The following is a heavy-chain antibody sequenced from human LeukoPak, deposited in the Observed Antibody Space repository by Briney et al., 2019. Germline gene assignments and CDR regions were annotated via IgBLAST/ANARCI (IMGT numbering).Heavy chain of an antibody. D-gene: IGHD3-16*02. CDR2: INHSGST. V-gene: IGHV4-34*01. Sequence: LKPSETLSLTCAVYGVSFSGYYWSWIRPPPGKGLEWIGEINHSGSTNYNPSLKSRVTISVDTSKNQFSLKLSSVTAADTAVYYRALPTRGRGSYRSFYYFDYWGQGTLVTVSS. J-gene: IGHJ4*02. CDR1: GVSFSGYY. CDR3: ALPTRGRGSYRSFYYFDY.